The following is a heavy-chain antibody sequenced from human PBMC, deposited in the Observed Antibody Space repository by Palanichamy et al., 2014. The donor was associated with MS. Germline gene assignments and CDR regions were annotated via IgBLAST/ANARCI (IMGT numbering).Heavy chain of an antibody. Sequence: EVQLVESGGNLIQPGGSLRLSCAASGFIVSSNYMTWVRQAPGKGLEWVSVIYSGGTTRCADSVQGRFTISRDSSKNTLYLQMNGLRVEDTAMYYCARGSCSGGTCYQFDYWGQGTLVTVSS. CDR2: IYSGGTT. D-gene: IGHD2-15*01. V-gene: IGHV3-53*01. J-gene: IGHJ4*02. CDR3: ARGSCSGGTCYQFDY. CDR1: GFIVSSNY.